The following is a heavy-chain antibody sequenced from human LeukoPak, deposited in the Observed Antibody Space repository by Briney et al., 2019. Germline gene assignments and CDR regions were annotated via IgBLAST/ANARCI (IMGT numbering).Heavy chain of an antibody. D-gene: IGHD6-13*01. J-gene: IGHJ4*02. CDR2: IYYSGST. Sequence: SETLSLTCTVSGGSISSYYWSWIRQPPGKGLEWIGYIYYSGSTNYNPSLKSRVTMSVDTSKNQFSLKLNSVTAADTAVYYCATYRSSWYGFDYWGQGTLVTVSS. V-gene: IGHV4-59*08. CDR3: ATYRSSWYGFDY. CDR1: GGSISSYY.